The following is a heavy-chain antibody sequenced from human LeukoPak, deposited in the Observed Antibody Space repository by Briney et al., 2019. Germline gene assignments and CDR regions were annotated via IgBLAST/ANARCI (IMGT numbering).Heavy chain of an antibody. CDR1: GFTFSSYS. CDR2: ISSSGSYI. V-gene: IGHV3-21*06. Sequence: TGGSLRLSCVAPGFTFSSYSMNWVRQAPGKGLEWVSSISSSGSYIYYADSVKGRFTISRDNAKNSMYLQMNSLRAEDTAVYYCARGALYDDILTGIDYWGQGTLVTVSP. J-gene: IGHJ4*02. CDR3: ARGALYDDILTGIDY. D-gene: IGHD3-9*01.